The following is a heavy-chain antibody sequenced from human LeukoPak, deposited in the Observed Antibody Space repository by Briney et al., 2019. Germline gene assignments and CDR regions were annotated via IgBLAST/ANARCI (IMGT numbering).Heavy chain of an antibody. D-gene: IGHD5-18*01. V-gene: IGHV1-69*01. Sequence: ASVKVSRKASGGTFSSYAISWVRQAPGQGLEWMGGIIPIFGTANYAQKFQGRVTITADESTSTAYMELSSLRSEDTAVYYCARVIVHSYGLSYFDYWGQGTLVTVSS. J-gene: IGHJ4*02. CDR1: GGTFSSYA. CDR3: ARVIVHSYGLSYFDY. CDR2: IIPIFGTA.